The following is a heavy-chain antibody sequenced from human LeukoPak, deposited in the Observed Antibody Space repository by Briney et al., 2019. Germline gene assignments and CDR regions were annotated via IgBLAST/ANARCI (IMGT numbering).Heavy chain of an antibody. CDR1: GYTFTGYF. J-gene: IGHJ4*02. V-gene: IGHV1-2*02. D-gene: IGHD6-13*01. CDR3: AREGYSSSWYRNFDY. CDR2: INPNSGGT. Sequence: VASVKVSCKASGYTFTGYFMHWVRQAPGQGLEWMGWINPNSGGTNYAQKFQGRVTMTRDMSTSTVYMELSSLRSEDTAVYYCAREGYSSSWYRNFDYWGQGTLVTVSS.